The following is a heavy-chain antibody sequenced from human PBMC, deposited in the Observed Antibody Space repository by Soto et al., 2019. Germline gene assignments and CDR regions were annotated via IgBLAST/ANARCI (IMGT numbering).Heavy chain of an antibody. Sequence: SVTQRDTCAVEWGTCSDYDCSWILQPPGKGLEWIGEINHRGSTNYNPSLKSRVTMSVDTSKNQFSLNLSSVTAADTAVYYCARSGLARSGWLMDENWGQGTPVTVSS. V-gene: IGHV4-34*01. CDR3: ARSGLARSGWLMDEN. CDR1: WGTCSDYD. CDR2: INHRGST. D-gene: IGHD6-19*01. J-gene: IGHJ4*02.